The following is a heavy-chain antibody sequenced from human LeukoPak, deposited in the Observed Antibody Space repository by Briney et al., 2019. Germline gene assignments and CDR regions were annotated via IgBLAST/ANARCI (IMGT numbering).Heavy chain of an antibody. J-gene: IGHJ4*02. CDR3: ARGVVVPAADY. V-gene: IGHV3-21*04. Sequence: GGSLRLSCIASGFTFNNYAINWVRQAPGMGLEWVSSISGSSGYIYYTDSVKGRFTVSRDNAKNSLFLEMTSLRAEDTAMYYCARGVVVPAADYWGQGTLVTVSS. CDR1: GFTFNNYA. CDR2: ISGSSGYI. D-gene: IGHD2-2*01.